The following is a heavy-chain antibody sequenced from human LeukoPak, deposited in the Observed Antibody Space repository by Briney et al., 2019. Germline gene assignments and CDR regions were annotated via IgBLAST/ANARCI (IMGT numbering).Heavy chain of an antibody. J-gene: IGHJ4*02. Sequence: GGSLRLSCAASGFTFSSYSMNWVRQAPGKGLEWVSSISSSSSYIYYADSVKGRFTISRDNAKNSLYLQMNSLRAEDTAVYYCARAFRFLELLSSVDYWGQGTLVTVSS. CDR1: GFTFSSYS. CDR3: ARAFRFLELLSSVDY. V-gene: IGHV3-21*01. CDR2: ISSSSSYI. D-gene: IGHD3-3*01.